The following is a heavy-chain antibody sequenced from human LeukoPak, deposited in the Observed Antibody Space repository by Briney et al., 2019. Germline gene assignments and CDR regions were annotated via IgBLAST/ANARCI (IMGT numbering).Heavy chain of an antibody. V-gene: IGHV4-38-2*02. D-gene: IGHD2-2*01. Sequence: KPSETLSLTCTVSGYSISTGYYWDWIRQPPGKGLEWIGEINHSGSTNDNPSLKSRVTIPVDTSKNRFSLNLISLTAADTAVYYCARGQNCSSTSCYSYYYYMDVWGKGTAVTVSS. CDR1: GYSISTGYY. CDR2: INHSGST. CDR3: ARGQNCSSTSCYSYYYYMDV. J-gene: IGHJ6*03.